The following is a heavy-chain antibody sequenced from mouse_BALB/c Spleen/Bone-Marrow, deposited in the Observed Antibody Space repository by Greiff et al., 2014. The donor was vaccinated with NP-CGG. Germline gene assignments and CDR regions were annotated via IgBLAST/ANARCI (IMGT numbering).Heavy chain of an antibody. D-gene: IGHD4-1*01. CDR2: IDPANGNT. Sequence: EVQLQQSGAELVKPGASVKLSCTASGFNIKDTYMHWVKQRPEQGLEWIGRIDPANGNTKYDPKFQGKATITADTPSNTAYLQLSSLTSEDTAVYYCARSGLGPPFDYWGQGTTLTVSS. CDR1: GFNIKDTY. J-gene: IGHJ2*01. V-gene: IGHV14-3*02. CDR3: ARSGLGPPFDY.